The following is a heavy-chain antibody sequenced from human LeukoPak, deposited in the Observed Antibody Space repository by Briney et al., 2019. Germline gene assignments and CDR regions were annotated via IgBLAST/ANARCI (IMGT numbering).Heavy chain of an antibody. Sequence: GASVKVSCKASGYTLTELSMHWVRQAPGKGLEWMGGFDPEDGETIYAQKFQGRVTMTEDTSTDTAYMELSSLRSEDTAVYYCATTPVVWGNRAFDIWGQGTMVTVSS. D-gene: IGHD3-16*01. CDR1: GYTLTELS. V-gene: IGHV1-24*01. J-gene: IGHJ3*02. CDR3: ATTPVVWGNRAFDI. CDR2: FDPEDGET.